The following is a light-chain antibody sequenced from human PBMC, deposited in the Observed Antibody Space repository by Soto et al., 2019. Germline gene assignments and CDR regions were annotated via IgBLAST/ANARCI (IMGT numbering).Light chain of an antibody. CDR2: RNS. CDR3: AAWDDSLTGWL. J-gene: IGLJ3*02. CDR1: SSNIGSNF. Sequence: QLVLTQPPSASGTPGQRVTISCSGSSSNIGSNFVYWYQQVPGKAPTLLISRNSQRPSGVPDRFSGSNSGTSASLAVSGLRSEDEATYYCAAWDDSLTGWLFGGGTKVTVL. V-gene: IGLV1-47*01.